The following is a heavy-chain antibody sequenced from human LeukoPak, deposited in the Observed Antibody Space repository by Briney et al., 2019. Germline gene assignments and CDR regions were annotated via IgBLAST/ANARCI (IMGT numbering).Heavy chain of an antibody. Sequence: PPGRSLRLSCAASGFTFSSYAMDWVRQAPGKGLEWVAVISYDGSNKYYADSVKGRFTISRDNSKNTLYLQMNSLRAEDTAVYYCGREIWRGNDYWGQGTLVTVSS. J-gene: IGHJ4*02. CDR3: GREIWRGNDY. CDR2: ISYDGSNK. V-gene: IGHV3-30*04. CDR1: GFTFSSYA. D-gene: IGHD3-3*01.